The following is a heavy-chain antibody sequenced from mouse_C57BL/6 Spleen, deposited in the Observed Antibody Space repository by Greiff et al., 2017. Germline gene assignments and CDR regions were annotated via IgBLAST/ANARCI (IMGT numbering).Heavy chain of an antibody. CDR3: ARSNYGNPMDY. V-gene: IGHV5-17*01. J-gene: IGHJ4*01. CDR1: GFTFSDYG. Sequence: DVQLVESGGGLVKPGGSLKLSCAASGFTFSDYGMHWVRQAPEKGLEWVAYISSGSSTIYYADTVKGRFTISRDNAKNTLFLQMTSLRSEDTAMYYCARSNYGNPMDYWGQGTSVTVSS. CDR2: ISSGSSTI. D-gene: IGHD2-1*01.